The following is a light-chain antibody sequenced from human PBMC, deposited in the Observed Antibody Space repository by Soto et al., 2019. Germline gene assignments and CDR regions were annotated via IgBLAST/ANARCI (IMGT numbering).Light chain of an antibody. Sequence: PGESATLSCRASQTVSSTYLAWYQQKPGQAPRLLIYGASSRATGIPDRFSGGGSGTDFTLTISRLEPEDFATYYCQQYSSFTALGQGTKVEV. V-gene: IGKV3-20*01. J-gene: IGKJ1*01. CDR3: QQYSSFTA. CDR2: GAS. CDR1: QTVSSTY.